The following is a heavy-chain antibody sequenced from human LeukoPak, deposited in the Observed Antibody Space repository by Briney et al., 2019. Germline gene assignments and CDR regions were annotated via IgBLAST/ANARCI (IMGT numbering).Heavy chain of an antibody. D-gene: IGHD4-23*01. Sequence: PGGSLRLSCAASGFTFSSYWMSWVRQAPGKGLEWVANIKQDGSEKYYVDSVKGRFTISRDNAKSSLYLQMNSLRAEDTAVYYCARETVRWRDHYFDYWGQGTLVTVSS. CDR2: IKQDGSEK. J-gene: IGHJ4*02. CDR1: GFTFSSYW. V-gene: IGHV3-7*01. CDR3: ARETVRWRDHYFDY.